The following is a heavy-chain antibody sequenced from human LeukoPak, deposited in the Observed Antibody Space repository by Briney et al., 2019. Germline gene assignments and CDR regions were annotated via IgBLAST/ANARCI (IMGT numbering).Heavy chain of an antibody. V-gene: IGHV3-23*01. CDR3: ANGGYSYGYDLDY. CDR2: ISGSGGST. J-gene: IGHJ4*02. D-gene: IGHD5-18*01. CDR1: GFTFSSYS. Sequence: GGSLRLSCAASGFTFSSYSINWVRQAPGKGLEWVSAISGSGGSTYYADSVKGRFTISRDNSKNTLYLQMNSLRAEDTAVYYCANGGYSYGYDLDYWGQGTLVTVSS.